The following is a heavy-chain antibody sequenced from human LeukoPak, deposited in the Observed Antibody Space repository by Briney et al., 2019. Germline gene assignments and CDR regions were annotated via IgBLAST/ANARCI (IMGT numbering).Heavy chain of an antibody. CDR1: GNTFTDYY. J-gene: IGHJ6*03. CDR2: INPNSGGA. D-gene: IGHD5-18*01. V-gene: IGHV1-2*02. CDR3: ARGPPIRGYRYGYDTGYYYSYSMDV. Sequence: ASVKVSCKASGNTFTDYYMHWVRQAPGQGLEWMGWINPNSGGANYAQKFQGRVTMTRDTSISTAYMELSRLRSDDTAVYYCARGPPIRGYRYGYDTGYYYSYSMDVWGKGTTVTISS.